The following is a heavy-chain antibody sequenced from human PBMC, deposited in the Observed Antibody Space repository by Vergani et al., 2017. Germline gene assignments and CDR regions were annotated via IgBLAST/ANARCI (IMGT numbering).Heavy chain of an antibody. D-gene: IGHD3-9*01. J-gene: IGHJ5*02. CDR3: ARGLTGYYNVEVWFDP. CDR2: IYYSGST. V-gene: IGHV4-31*03. Sequence: QVQLQESGPGPVKPSQTLSLTCTVSGGSISSGGYYWSWIRQHPGKGLEWIGYIYYSGSTYYNPSLKSRVTISVDTSKNQFSLKLSSVTAADTAVYYCARGLTGYYNVEVWFDPWGQGTLVTVSS. CDR1: GGSISSGGYY.